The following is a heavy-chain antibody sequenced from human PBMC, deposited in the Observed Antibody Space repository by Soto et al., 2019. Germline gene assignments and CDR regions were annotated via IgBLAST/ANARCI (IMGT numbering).Heavy chain of an antibody. D-gene: IGHD1-7*01. Sequence: EVQLLESGGGLVQPGGSLRLSCAVSVFTFSNYAMSWVRQAPGKGLEWVSAITGSGGSTYYADSVKGRFTISRDNSKNTLYLQMNSLRAEDTAVYYCAKDQVCNYVEHAFDIWGQGTMVTVSS. CDR3: AKDQVCNYVEHAFDI. CDR1: VFTFSNYA. J-gene: IGHJ3*02. CDR2: ITGSGGST. V-gene: IGHV3-23*01.